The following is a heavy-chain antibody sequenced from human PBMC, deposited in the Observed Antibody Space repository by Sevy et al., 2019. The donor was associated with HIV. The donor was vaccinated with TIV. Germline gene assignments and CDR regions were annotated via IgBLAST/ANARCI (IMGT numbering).Heavy chain of an antibody. J-gene: IGHJ3*02. CDR3: AKDVYDSSGYYPMGAFDI. CDR2: ISGSALTT. D-gene: IGHD3-22*01. V-gene: IGHV3-23*01. Sequence: GGSLRLSCAASGFTFDSYAMNWVRQAPGKGLEWVSAISGSALTTYYADSVKGRFTISRDNSKNTLYLQMNSLRAEDTAVYYCAKDVYDSSGYYPMGAFDIWGQGTMVTVSS. CDR1: GFTFDSYA.